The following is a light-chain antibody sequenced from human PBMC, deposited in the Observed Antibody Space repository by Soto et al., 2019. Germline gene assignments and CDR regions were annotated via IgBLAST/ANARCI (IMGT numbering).Light chain of an antibody. V-gene: IGKV1-5*01. CDR2: DAS. Sequence: DIQMTQSPSTLSASVGDRVTITCRASQSISSWLAWYQQKPGKAPKLLIYDASSLGSGVPSRFSGSGSGTEFTLTISSLQPDDFATYYCQQYNSYSHTFGQGTKLEIK. CDR1: QSISSW. CDR3: QQYNSYSHT. J-gene: IGKJ2*01.